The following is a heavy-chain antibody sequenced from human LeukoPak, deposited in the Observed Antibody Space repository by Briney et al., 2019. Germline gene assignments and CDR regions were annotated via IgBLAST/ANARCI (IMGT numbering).Heavy chain of an antibody. CDR2: IYYSGST. V-gene: IGHV4-39*07. J-gene: IGHJ4*02. CDR1: GGSINSSSYY. D-gene: IGHD3-22*01. CDR3: ARADYDSSGYYFDY. Sequence: SETLSLTCTVSGGSINSSSYYWGWIRQPPGKGLEWIGSIYYSGSTYYNPSLKSRVTISVDMSKNQFSLKLRSVTAADTAVYYCARADYDSSGYYFDYWGQGTLVTVSS.